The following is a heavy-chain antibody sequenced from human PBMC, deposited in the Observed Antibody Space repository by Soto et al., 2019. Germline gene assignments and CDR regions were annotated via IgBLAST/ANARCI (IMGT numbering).Heavy chain of an antibody. V-gene: IGHV4-30-2*05. CDR3: ARSISATGNNWSAP. Sequence: PSETLSLTCAVSGGSISSGGYSWSWIRQPPGKGLEWIGYIHHSGSTYYNPSLKSRIIISPDTSKNQFSLQLNSVTPEDTAVYYCARSISATGNNWSAPWGQGTLVTVSS. CDR2: IHHSGST. J-gene: IGHJ5*02. D-gene: IGHD6-13*01. CDR1: GGSISSGGYS.